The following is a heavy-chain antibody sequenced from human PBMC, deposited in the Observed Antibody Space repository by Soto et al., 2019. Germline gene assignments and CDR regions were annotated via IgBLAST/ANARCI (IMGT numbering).Heavy chain of an antibody. CDR3: ARVELGYCSGGSCYQLGY. Sequence: ASVKVSCKASGYTFTGYYMHWVRQAPGQGLEWMGWINPNSGGTNYAQKFQGWVTMTRDTSISTAYMELSRLRSDDTAVYYCARVELGYCSGGSCYQLGYWGQGTLVTVS. CDR1: GYTFTGYY. CDR2: INPNSGGT. D-gene: IGHD2-15*01. J-gene: IGHJ4*02. V-gene: IGHV1-2*04.